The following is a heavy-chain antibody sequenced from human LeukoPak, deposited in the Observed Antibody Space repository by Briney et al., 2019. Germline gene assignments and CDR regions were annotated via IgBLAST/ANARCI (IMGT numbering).Heavy chain of an antibody. CDR1: GFSFSSYA. V-gene: IGHV3-23*01. CDR3: SKLVGGLAFDL. Sequence: GGSLRLSCAASGFSFSSYAMNWVRQAPGKGLEWVSNIRGSGDSTYYADSVKGRFTISRDNSKSTLYLQMNSLRVEDTALYYCSKLVGGLAFDLWGQGTVVTVSS. CDR2: IRGSGDST. J-gene: IGHJ3*01. D-gene: IGHD1-26*01.